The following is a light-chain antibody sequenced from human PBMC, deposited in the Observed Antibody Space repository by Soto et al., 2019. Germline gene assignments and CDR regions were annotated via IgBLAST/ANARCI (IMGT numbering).Light chain of an antibody. CDR1: QSISSY. Sequence: DIQMTQSPSSLSASVGDRVTITCRASQSISSYLNWYQQKPGKAPKLLIYAASSLQSGVPSRFSGSGSGTEFTLTISSLQPDDLATYYCQQYNSSPLTFGGGTKVDIK. CDR2: AAS. J-gene: IGKJ4*01. V-gene: IGKV1-39*01. CDR3: QQYNSSPLT.